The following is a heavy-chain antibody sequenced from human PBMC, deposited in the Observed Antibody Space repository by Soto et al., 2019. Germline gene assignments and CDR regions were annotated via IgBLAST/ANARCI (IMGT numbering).Heavy chain of an antibody. D-gene: IGHD2-15*01. CDR2: IIPIFGTA. Sequence: QVQLVQSGAEVKKPGSSVKVSCKASGGTFSSYAISWVRQAPGQGLEWMGGIIPIFGTANYAQKFQGRVPITADESTSTAYMELSSLRSEDTAVYYCARSISRIVVVVAATLDYWGQGTLVTVSS. CDR3: ARSISRIVVVVAATLDY. J-gene: IGHJ4*02. V-gene: IGHV1-69*01. CDR1: GGTFSSYA.